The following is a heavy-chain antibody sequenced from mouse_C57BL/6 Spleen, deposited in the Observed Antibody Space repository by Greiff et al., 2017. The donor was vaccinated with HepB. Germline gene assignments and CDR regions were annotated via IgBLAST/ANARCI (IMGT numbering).Heavy chain of an antibody. CDR2: IDPENGDT. Sequence: VQLQQSGAELVRPGASVKLSCTASGFNIKDDYMHWVKQRPEQGLEWIGWIDPENGDTEYASKFQGKATITADTSSNTAYLQFSSLTSEDTAVYYVTTRGYGSSWFDYWGQGTLVTVSA. CDR1: GFNIKDDY. CDR3: TTRGYGSSWFDY. D-gene: IGHD1-1*01. J-gene: IGHJ3*01. V-gene: IGHV14-4*01.